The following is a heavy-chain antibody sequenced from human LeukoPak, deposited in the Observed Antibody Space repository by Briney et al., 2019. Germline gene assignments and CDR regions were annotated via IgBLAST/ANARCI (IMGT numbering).Heavy chain of an antibody. CDR2: IKQDGSEK. Sequence: GGSLRLSCAASGFTFSSYWMSWVRQAPGKGLEWVANIKQDGSEKYYVDSVKGRFTISRDNAKNSLYLQMNSLRAEDTAVYYCARVNQNLWFGELSFDYWGQGTLVTVSS. CDR3: ARVNQNLWFGELSFDY. J-gene: IGHJ4*02. V-gene: IGHV3-7*01. D-gene: IGHD3-10*01. CDR1: GFTFSSYW.